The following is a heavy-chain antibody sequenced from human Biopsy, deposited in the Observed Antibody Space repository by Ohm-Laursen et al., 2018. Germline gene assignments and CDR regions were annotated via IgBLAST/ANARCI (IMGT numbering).Heavy chain of an antibody. J-gene: IGHJ6*02. CDR2: IYYDGIT. V-gene: IGHV4-38-2*01. CDR3: ARVAGGYAYYYGMDV. CDR1: GKPFSDYY. Sequence: SDTLSLTCEVYGKPFSDYYWGWIRQPPGKGLEWIGNIYYDGITYYNPSIKSRVAMSGDTSKNHFSLRLTSATAADTAVYYCARVAGGYAYYYGMDVWGQGTTVIVSS. D-gene: IGHD5-12*01.